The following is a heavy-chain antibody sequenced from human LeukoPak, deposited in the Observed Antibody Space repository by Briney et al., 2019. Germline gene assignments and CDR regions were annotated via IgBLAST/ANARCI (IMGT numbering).Heavy chain of an antibody. V-gene: IGHV1-8*01. CDR3: ARDHVDIVATGFDY. J-gene: IGHJ4*02. CDR1: GYTFTSYD. Sequence: ASVKVSCKXSGYTFTSYDINWVRQATGQGLEWMGWMNPNSGNTGYAQKFQGRVTMTRNTSISTAYMELSSLRSEDTAVYYCARDHVDIVATGFDYWGQGTLVTVSS. D-gene: IGHD5-12*01. CDR2: MNPNSGNT.